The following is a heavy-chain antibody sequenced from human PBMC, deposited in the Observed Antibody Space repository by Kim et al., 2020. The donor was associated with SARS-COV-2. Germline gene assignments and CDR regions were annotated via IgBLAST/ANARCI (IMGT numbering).Heavy chain of an antibody. CDR1: GGYISGYY. Sequence: SETLSLTCTVSGGYISGYYWSWIRQPAGKGLEWIGRIYSSGSTNYHPSLKSRVSMSVDTSRNHVSLNLTSVTAADTAVYFCARDYASLSRYFESWGQGTLVTVSS. J-gene: IGHJ4*02. V-gene: IGHV4-4*07. D-gene: IGHD3-16*01. CDR3: ARDYASLSRYFES. CDR2: IYSSGST.